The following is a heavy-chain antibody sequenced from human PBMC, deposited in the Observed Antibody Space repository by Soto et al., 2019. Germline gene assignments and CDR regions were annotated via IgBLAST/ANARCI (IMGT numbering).Heavy chain of an antibody. CDR3: IHSHVLRWFGFDS. CDR2: IYWDDDK. D-gene: IGHD3-10*01. J-gene: IGHJ4*02. CDR1: ELSLSTSGGG. V-gene: IGHV2-5*02. Sequence: QITLKESGPTLVEPTQTLTLTCTFSELSLSTSGGGVGWICQPTGKALAWLALIYWDDDKRYSPSLKSRLTITKFTSNNHVVLTMTNMDPVDTATYYCIHSHVLRWFGFDSWGQGTLVTDPS.